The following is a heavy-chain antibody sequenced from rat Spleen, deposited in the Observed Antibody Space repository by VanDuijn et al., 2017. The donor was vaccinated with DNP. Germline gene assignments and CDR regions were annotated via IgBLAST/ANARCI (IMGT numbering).Heavy chain of an antibody. CDR1: GLTFSDHN. V-gene: IGHV5-7*01. D-gene: IGHD1-12*01. Sequence: EVQLVESGGGLVQPGRSLKLSCAVSGLTFSDHNMAWVRQTPKKGLEWVETISYDGRDTYYRDSVKGRFTISRDNARITLYLQMDSLRSEDTATYYCARHRTIMPYYYSMDAWGQGASVTVSS. J-gene: IGHJ4*01. CDR3: ARHRTIMPYYYSMDA. CDR2: ISYDGRDT.